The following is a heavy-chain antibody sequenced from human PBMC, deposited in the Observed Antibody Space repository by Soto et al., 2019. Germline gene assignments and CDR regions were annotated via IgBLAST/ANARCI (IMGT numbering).Heavy chain of an antibody. V-gene: IGHV3-33*01. CDR1: GFTFSSYG. J-gene: IGHJ6*02. CDR3: ARGGGYDILTGYYYYYGMDV. D-gene: IGHD3-9*01. Sequence: QVQLVESGGGVVQPGRSLRLSCAASGFTFSSYGMHWVRQAPGKGLEWVAVIWYDGSNKYYADSVKGRFTISRDNSKNSLYLQMNSLRAEETAVYYCARGGGYDILTGYYYYYGMDVWGQGTTVTVSS. CDR2: IWYDGSNK.